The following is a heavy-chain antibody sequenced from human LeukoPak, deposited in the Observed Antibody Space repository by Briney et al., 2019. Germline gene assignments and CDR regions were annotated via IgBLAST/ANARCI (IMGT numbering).Heavy chain of an antibody. D-gene: IGHD4-23*01. Sequence: GASVKVSCKASGYTFTSYAMHWVRQAPGQRLEWMGWINAGNGNTKYSQKFQGRVTITRDTSASTAYMELSSLRSEDTAVYYCARFHGGNLVFDCWGQGTLVTVSS. CDR3: ARFHGGNLVFDC. V-gene: IGHV1-3*01. CDR2: INAGNGNT. CDR1: GYTFTSYA. J-gene: IGHJ4*02.